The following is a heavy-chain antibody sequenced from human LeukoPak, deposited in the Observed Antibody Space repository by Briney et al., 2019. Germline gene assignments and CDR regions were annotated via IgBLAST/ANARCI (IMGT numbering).Heavy chain of an antibody. J-gene: IGHJ4*02. V-gene: IGHV3-7*01. CDR3: ARDGSFDY. Sequence: GGSLRLSCAASGITFSNYWMTWVRQAPGKGLEWVANIKQDGSEKHYVDSVEGRFTISRDNAKNSLYLQMNSLRAEDTAVYYCARDGSFDYWGQGTLATVSS. CDR1: GITFSNYW. D-gene: IGHD5-12*01. CDR2: IKQDGSEK.